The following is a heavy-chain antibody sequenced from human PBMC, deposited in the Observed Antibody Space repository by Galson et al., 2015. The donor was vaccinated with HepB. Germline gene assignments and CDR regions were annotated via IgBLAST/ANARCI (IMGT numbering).Heavy chain of an antibody. Sequence: PSRGLEWLGRTYYRSKWYNDYAVSVKRRITINPDTSKNRFSLQLNSVTPEDTAVYYCAREGGDAFDIWGQGTMVTVSS. V-gene: IGHV6-1*01. CDR3: AREGGDAFDI. J-gene: IGHJ3*02. D-gene: IGHD2-15*01. CDR2: TYYRSKWYN.